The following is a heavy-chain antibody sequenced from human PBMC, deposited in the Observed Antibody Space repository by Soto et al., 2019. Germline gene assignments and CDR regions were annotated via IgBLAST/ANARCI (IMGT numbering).Heavy chain of an antibody. CDR1: GFTFSNYA. D-gene: IGHD3-22*01. CDR3: ARDRVYYYDNSGYYNFDY. CDR2: VSYDGSKQ. Sequence: QVQLVESGGGVVQPGRSLRVSCAASGFTFSNYAMHWVRQAPGKGLEWVAVVSYDGSKQFYADSVEGRFTISRDNSKSTLYLHMDNLRDEDTAVYYCARDRVYYYDNSGYYNFDYWGQGTLVTVSS. J-gene: IGHJ4*02. V-gene: IGHV3-30-3*01.